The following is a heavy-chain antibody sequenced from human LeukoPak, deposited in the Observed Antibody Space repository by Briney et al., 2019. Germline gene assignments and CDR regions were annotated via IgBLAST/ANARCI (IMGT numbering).Heavy chain of an antibody. Sequence: ASVKVSCKASGYTFTSYAMNWVRQAPGQGLEWMGWINTNTGNPTYAQGFTGRFVFSLDTSVSTAYLQISSLKAEDTAVYYCARDFVLPLELQGWFDPWGQGTLVTVSS. V-gene: IGHV7-4-1*02. CDR1: GYTFTSYA. D-gene: IGHD1-7*01. J-gene: IGHJ5*02. CDR3: ARDFVLPLELQGWFDP. CDR2: INTNTGNP.